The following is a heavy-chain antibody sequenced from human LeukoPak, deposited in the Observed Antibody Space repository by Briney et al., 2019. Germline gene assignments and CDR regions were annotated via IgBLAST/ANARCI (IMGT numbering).Heavy chain of an antibody. CDR3: ARDPLKGFDY. J-gene: IGHJ4*02. V-gene: IGHV4-61*02. CDR1: GGSISSSSYY. CDR2: IYISGNT. Sequence: SETLSLTCTVSGGSISSSSYYWNWIRQPAGKGLEWIGRIYISGNTNYNPSLKSRVTMSLDTSKNQISLKLSAVTAADTAVYYCARDPLKGFDYWGQGMLVTVSS.